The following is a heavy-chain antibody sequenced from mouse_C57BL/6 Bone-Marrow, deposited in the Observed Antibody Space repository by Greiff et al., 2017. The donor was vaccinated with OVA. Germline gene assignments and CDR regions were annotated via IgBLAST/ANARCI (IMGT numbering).Heavy chain of an antibody. V-gene: IGHV1-4*01. Sequence: VQLQESGAELARPGASVKMSCKASGYTFTSYTMHWVKQRPGQGLEWIGYINPSSGYTKYNQKFKDKATLTADKSSSTAYMQLSSLTSEDSAVYYCASHYYGSSYKDFDVWGTGTTVTVSS. CDR2: INPSSGYT. J-gene: IGHJ1*03. CDR1: GYTFTSYT. D-gene: IGHD1-1*01. CDR3: ASHYYGSSYKDFDV.